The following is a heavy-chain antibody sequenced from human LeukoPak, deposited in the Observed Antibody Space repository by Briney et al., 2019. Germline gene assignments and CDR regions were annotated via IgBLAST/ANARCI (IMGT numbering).Heavy chain of an antibody. CDR1: GGSFSGYY. CDR2: INHSGST. CDR3: ARSRGPYMSNEY. Sequence: PSETLSLTCAVYGGSFSGYYWSWIRQPPGKGLEWIGEINHSGSTNYNPSLKSRVTISVDTSKNQFSLKLSSVTAADTAVYYCARSRGPYMSNEYWGQGTLVTVSS. J-gene: IGHJ4*02. D-gene: IGHD2-2*01. V-gene: IGHV4-34*01.